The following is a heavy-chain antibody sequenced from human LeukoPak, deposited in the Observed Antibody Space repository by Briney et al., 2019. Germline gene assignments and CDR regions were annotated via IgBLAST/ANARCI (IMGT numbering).Heavy chain of an antibody. CDR3: ARSPEQLALYY. D-gene: IGHD6-6*01. Sequence: GRSLRLSCAASGFTFSSYAMHWVRQAPGKGLEWVAVISYDGSNKYYADSVKGRFTISRDNSKNTLYLQMNSLRAEGTAVYYCARSPEQLALYYWGQGTLVTVSS. J-gene: IGHJ4*02. CDR1: GFTFSSYA. CDR2: ISYDGSNK. V-gene: IGHV3-30-3*01.